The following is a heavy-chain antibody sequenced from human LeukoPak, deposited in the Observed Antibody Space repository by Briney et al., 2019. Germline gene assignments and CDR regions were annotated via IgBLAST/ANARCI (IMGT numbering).Heavy chain of an antibody. D-gene: IGHD6-19*01. Sequence: GGSLRLSCAASGFTFSSYSMNWVRQAPGKGLEWVSYISSSSSTIYYADSVKGRFTISRDNAKNSLYLQMNSLRAEDTAVYCCASSPLSRSGWYGAFDIWGQGTMVTVSS. V-gene: IGHV3-48*01. CDR2: ISSSSSTI. J-gene: IGHJ3*02. CDR3: ASSPLSRSGWYGAFDI. CDR1: GFTFSSYS.